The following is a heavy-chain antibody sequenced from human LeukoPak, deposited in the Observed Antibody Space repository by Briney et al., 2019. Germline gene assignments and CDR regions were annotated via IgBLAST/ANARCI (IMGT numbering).Heavy chain of an antibody. V-gene: IGHV1-2*02. Sequence: ASVKVSCKASGYSFTGHYMHWVRQAPGQGLEWMGWINPNSGGTNNAQKFQGRVTMTRDTSISTAYMELSRLTSDDTAVYYCAVGGGSYYRIYYYYGMDVWGQGTTVTVSS. CDR3: AVGGGSYYRIYYYYGMDV. J-gene: IGHJ6*02. CDR1: GYSFTGHY. D-gene: IGHD1-26*01. CDR2: INPNSGGT.